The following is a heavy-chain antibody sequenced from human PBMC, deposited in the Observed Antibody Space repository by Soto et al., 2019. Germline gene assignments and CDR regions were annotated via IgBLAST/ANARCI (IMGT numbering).Heavy chain of an antibody. V-gene: IGHV4-34*01. CDR2: IYRTGNT. Sequence: ASETLSLTCAVYGGSFSGYYWSWIRQPPGKGLEWLGYIYRTGNTHYSPSLKSRVSISQDRSKNQFSLELTSVTAADTAVYYCARGDYQYSIDYWGQGTLVTVSS. CDR3: ARGDYQYSIDY. CDR1: GGSFSGYY. D-gene: IGHD2-2*01. J-gene: IGHJ4*02.